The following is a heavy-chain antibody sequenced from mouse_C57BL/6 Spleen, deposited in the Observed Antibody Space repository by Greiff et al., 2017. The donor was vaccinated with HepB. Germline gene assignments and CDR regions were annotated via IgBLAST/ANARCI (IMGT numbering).Heavy chain of an antibody. V-gene: IGHV5-16*01. CDR2: INYDGSST. Sequence: EVQVVESEGGLVQPGSSMKLSCTASGFTFSDYYMAWVRQVPEKGLEWVANINYDGSSTYYLDSLKSRFIISRDNAKNILYLQMSSLKSEDTATYYCARGPYYGSSYGYAMDYWGQGTSVTVSS. CDR1: GFTFSDYY. CDR3: ARGPYYGSSYGYAMDY. J-gene: IGHJ4*01. D-gene: IGHD1-1*01.